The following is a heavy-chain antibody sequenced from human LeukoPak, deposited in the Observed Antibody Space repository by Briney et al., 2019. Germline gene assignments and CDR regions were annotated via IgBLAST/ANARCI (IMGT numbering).Heavy chain of an antibody. CDR2: ISAYNGHT. CDR3: ARETANDAFDI. Sequence: ASVKVSCKASGFTFTTYGISWVRQAPGQGLEWMGWISAYNGHTNYAQKLQGRVTMTTDTSTSTAYMELRSLRSDDTAVYYCARETANDAFDIWGQGTMVTVSS. V-gene: IGHV1-18*01. J-gene: IGHJ3*02. CDR1: GFTFTTYG.